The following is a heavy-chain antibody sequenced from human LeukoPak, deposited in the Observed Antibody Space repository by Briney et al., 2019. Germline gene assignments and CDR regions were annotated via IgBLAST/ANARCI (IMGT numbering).Heavy chain of an antibody. D-gene: IGHD6-19*01. CDR3: ANSISHSSGWFGFFDY. V-gene: IGHV3-23*01. J-gene: IGHJ4*02. CDR1: GFTFSSYA. Sequence: PGGSLRLSCAASGFTFSSYAMSWVRQAPGKGLEWVSAISGSGGSTYYADSVKGRFTISRDNSKNTLYLQMNSLRAEDTAVYYCANSISHSSGWFGFFDYWGQGTLVTVSS. CDR2: ISGSGGST.